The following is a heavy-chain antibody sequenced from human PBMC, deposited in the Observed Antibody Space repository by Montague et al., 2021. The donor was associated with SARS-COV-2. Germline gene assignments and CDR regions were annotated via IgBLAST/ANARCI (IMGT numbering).Heavy chain of an antibody. D-gene: IGHD5-18*01. V-gene: IGHV2-70*11. CDR3: ARTRVDTAVAFDI. CDR2: XDWXSYK. Sequence: PALVTTTQTITLTCTLSGFSLSTSGICVSWIRQPPGKALEWLARXDWXSYKYYSTSLKTRLTISKDTSKNPVVLTMTNMDPVDTATYYCARTRVDTAVAFDIWGQGTMVTVSS. CDR1: GFSLSTSGIC. J-gene: IGHJ3*02.